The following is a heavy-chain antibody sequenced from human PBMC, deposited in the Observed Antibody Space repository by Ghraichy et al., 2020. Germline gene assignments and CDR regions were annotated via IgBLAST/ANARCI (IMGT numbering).Heavy chain of an antibody. CDR1: GDSISSYY. Sequence: ETLSLTCTVSGDSISSYYWNWIRLPPGKGLQWIGYIYYSGSTNYNPSLKSRITISVDTSKNQFSLKLSSVTAADTAVYYCATSYYDILTGYSGFDYWGQGTQVTVSS. CDR3: ATSYYDILTGYSGFDY. D-gene: IGHD3-9*01. CDR2: IYYSGST. V-gene: IGHV4-59*01. J-gene: IGHJ4*02.